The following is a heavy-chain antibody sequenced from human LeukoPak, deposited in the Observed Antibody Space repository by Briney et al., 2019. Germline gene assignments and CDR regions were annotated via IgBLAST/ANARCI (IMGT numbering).Heavy chain of an antibody. Sequence: SETLSLTCTVSGGSISSYYWSWIREPPRKGLEWVGYIYYSGSTNYNPSLKSRVTISVDTSKNQFSLKLSSVTAADTAVYYCARDGITMVRGVINGAFDIWGQGTMVTVSS. CDR1: GGSISSYY. CDR2: IYYSGST. D-gene: IGHD3-10*01. CDR3: ARDGITMVRGVINGAFDI. V-gene: IGHV4-59*01. J-gene: IGHJ3*02.